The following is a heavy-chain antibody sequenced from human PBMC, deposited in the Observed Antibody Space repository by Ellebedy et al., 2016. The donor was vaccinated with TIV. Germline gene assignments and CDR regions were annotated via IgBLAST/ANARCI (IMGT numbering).Heavy chain of an antibody. D-gene: IGHD4-17*01. CDR1: GGSISSGGYY. J-gene: IGHJ4*02. Sequence: SETLSLXXTVSGGSISSGGYYWSWIRQHPGKGLEWIGYIYYSGSTNYNPSLKSRVTISVDTSKNQFSLKLSSVTAADTAVYYCARDSGEGYFDYWGQGTLVTVSS. CDR3: ARDSGEGYFDY. V-gene: IGHV4-61*08. CDR2: IYYSGST.